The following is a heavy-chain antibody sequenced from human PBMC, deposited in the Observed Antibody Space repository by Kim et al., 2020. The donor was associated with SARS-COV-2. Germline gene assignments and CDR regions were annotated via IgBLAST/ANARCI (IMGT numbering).Heavy chain of an antibody. Sequence: SYAQKFQGRVTMTRDTSTSTVYMELSSLRSEDTAVYYCARAVRIRFYFDYWGQGTLVTVSS. J-gene: IGHJ4*02. CDR3: ARAVRIRFYFDY. V-gene: IGHV1-46*01. D-gene: IGHD2-15*01.